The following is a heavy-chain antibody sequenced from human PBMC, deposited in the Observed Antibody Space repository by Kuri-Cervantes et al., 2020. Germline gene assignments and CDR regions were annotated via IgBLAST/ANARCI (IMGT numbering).Heavy chain of an antibody. CDR3: ARDHIVLGVDL. J-gene: IGHJ2*01. D-gene: IGHD2-8*01. CDR2: INPNSGGT. CDR1: GYTFTGYY. Sequence: ASVKVSCKASGYTFTGYYTHWVRQAPGQGLEWMGWINPNSGGTNYAQKFQGRVTMTRDMSISTAYVELSRLRSDDTAVYYCARDHIVLGVDLWGRGTLVTVSS. V-gene: IGHV1-2*02.